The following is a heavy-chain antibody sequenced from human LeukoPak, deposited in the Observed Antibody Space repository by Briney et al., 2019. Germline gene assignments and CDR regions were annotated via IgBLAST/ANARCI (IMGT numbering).Heavy chain of an antibody. V-gene: IGHV3-43*02. CDR1: GFTFDDYA. J-gene: IGHJ2*01. Sequence: GGSLRLSCSASGFTFDDYAMHWVRPAPGKGLEWVSRILGNGGTTYYGASVKGRFTISRDNSKNSLFLQMFSLRTEDTALYYCAKGTRDYGGLPRWYFDLWGRGTLVTVSS. CDR2: ILGNGGTT. D-gene: IGHD4-23*01. CDR3: AKGTRDYGGLPRWYFDL.